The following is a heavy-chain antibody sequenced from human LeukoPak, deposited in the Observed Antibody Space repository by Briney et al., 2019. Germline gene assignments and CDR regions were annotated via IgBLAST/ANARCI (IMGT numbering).Heavy chain of an antibody. Sequence: ASVKVSCKASGYTFTSYGISWVRQAPGQGLEWMGWISAYNGNTNYAQKLQGRVTMTTDTSTSTAYIELRSLRSDDTAVYYCARDPKRYCSSTSCSYWDYWGQGTLVTVSS. CDR2: ISAYNGNT. CDR1: GYTFTSYG. J-gene: IGHJ4*02. D-gene: IGHD2-2*01. CDR3: ARDPKRYCSSTSCSYWDY. V-gene: IGHV1-18*01.